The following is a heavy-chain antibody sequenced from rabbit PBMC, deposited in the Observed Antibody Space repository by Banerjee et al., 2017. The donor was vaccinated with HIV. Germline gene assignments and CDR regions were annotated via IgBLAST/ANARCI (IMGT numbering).Heavy chain of an antibody. D-gene: IGHD4-1*01. CDR2: IYGGKSGTT. V-gene: IGHV1S45*01. CDR1: GFDFSSSYW. J-gene: IGHJ4*01. Sequence: QEQLEESGGDLVQPEGSLTLTCKASGFDFSSSYWICWVRQAPGKGLELIACIYGGKSGTTWYASWAKGRFTISKTSSTTVTLQMTSLTAADTATYFCARDLAGITGWNFGLWGPGTLVTVS. CDR3: ARDLAGITGWNFGL.